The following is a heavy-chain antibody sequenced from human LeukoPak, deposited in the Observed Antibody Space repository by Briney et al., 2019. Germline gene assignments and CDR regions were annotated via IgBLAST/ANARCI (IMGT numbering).Heavy chain of an antibody. J-gene: IGHJ4*02. CDR1: GYTFTSYD. CDR3: ARGPPNWGFDY. Sequence: ASVKVSCKXSGYTFTSYDFNWVRQATGQGLEWMGWMSPNSGNTGYAQKFQGRVTMTRDTSISTAYMELSSLRSEDTAVYYCARGPPNWGFDYWGLGTLVTVSS. V-gene: IGHV1-8*01. CDR2: MSPNSGNT. D-gene: IGHD7-27*01.